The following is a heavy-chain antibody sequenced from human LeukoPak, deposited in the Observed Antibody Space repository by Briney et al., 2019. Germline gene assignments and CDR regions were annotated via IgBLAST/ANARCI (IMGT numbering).Heavy chain of an antibody. Sequence: GGSLRLSCAASGFTFSSYGMHWVRQAPGKGLEWVAVISYDGSNKYYADSVKGRFTISRDNSKNTLYLQMNSLRAEDTAVYYCANPYYGSGSYYNYYYGMDVWGQGTTVTVSS. D-gene: IGHD3-10*01. CDR2: ISYDGSNK. CDR3: ANPYYGSGSYYNYYYGMDV. J-gene: IGHJ6*02. V-gene: IGHV3-30*18. CDR1: GFTFSSYG.